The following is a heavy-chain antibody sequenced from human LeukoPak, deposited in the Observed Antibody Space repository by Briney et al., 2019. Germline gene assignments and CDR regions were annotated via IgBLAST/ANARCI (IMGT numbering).Heavy chain of an antibody. Sequence: SETLSLTCTGSGGSISSSSYYWGWIRQPPGKGLEWIGSIYYSGSTYYNPSLKSRVTISVDTSKNQFSLKLSSVTAADTAVYYCAIHGSAPYYFDYCGQGALVTVSS. CDR2: IYYSGST. CDR1: GGSISSSSYY. D-gene: IGHD1-1*01. J-gene: IGHJ4*02. CDR3: AIHGSAPYYFDY. V-gene: IGHV4-39*01.